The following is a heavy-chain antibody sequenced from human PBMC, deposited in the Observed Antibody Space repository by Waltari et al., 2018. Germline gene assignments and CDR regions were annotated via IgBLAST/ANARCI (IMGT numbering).Heavy chain of an antibody. Sequence: EVQLVESGGVVVQPGGSLRLSCAASGFTLVDYTMTWVRQAPGKGLEWVSLISWDGGSTYYADSVKGRFTISRDNSKNSLYLQMNSLRTEDTALYYCAKGLGDSSGYYGFDYWGQGTLVTVSS. V-gene: IGHV3-43*01. J-gene: IGHJ4*02. D-gene: IGHD3-22*01. CDR2: ISWDGGST. CDR1: GFTLVDYT. CDR3: AKGLGDSSGYYGFDY.